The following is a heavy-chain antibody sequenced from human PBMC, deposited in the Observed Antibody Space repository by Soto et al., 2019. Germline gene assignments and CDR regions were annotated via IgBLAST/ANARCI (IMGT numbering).Heavy chain of an antibody. CDR3: ARTPDY. D-gene: IGHD2-15*01. V-gene: IGHV4-30-2*01. J-gene: IGHJ4*02. Sequence: PSEALSLTCAVSGGSISRGGYSWSWIRQPPGKGLEWIGYIYHSGSTYYNPSLKSRVTISVDRSKNQFSLKLSSVTAADTAVYYCARTPDYWGQETLVTVSS. CDR1: GGSISRGGYS. CDR2: IYHSGST.